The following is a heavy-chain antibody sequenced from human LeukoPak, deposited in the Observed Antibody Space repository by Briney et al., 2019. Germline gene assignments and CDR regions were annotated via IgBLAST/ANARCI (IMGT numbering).Heavy chain of an antibody. J-gene: IGHJ4*02. D-gene: IGHD1-14*01. CDR3: ARLRNPKTFDY. CDR2: IYYSGST. CDR1: GGSISSSSYY. Sequence: SETLSLTCTVSGGSISSSSYYWGWIRQPPGKGLEWIGSIYYSGSTYYNPSLKSRVTISVDTSKNQFSRKLSSVTAADTAVYYCARLRNPKTFDYWGQGTLVTVSS. V-gene: IGHV4-39*01.